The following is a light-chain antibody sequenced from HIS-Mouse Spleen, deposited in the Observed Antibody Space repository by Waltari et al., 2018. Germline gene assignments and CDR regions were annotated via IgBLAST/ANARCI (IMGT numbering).Light chain of an antibody. J-gene: IGKJ1*01. V-gene: IGKV1-8*01. CDR3: QQYYSYPPWT. Sequence: AIRMTQSPSSLSAFTGDRVTIPCRASQGISSYLAWYQQKPGKAPKLLIYAASTLQSGVPSRFSGSGSGTDFTLTISCLQSEDFATYYCQQYYSYPPWTFGQGTKVEIK. CDR2: AAS. CDR1: QGISSY.